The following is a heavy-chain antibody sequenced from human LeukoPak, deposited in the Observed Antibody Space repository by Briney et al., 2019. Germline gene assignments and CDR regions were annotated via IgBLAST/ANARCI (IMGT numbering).Heavy chain of an antibody. CDR2: IRPMNSDM. Sequence: GESLKTSCKGSGYNFNTYWVAWVRQLPGKGLEWMGIIRPMNSDMRYSPSFQGQVTISADKSISTAYLQWSSLKASDTAMYYCARQEYCSGGSCYTWFDPWGQGTLVIVSS. V-gene: IGHV5-51*01. CDR1: GYNFNTYW. D-gene: IGHD2-15*01. J-gene: IGHJ5*02. CDR3: ARQEYCSGGSCYTWFDP.